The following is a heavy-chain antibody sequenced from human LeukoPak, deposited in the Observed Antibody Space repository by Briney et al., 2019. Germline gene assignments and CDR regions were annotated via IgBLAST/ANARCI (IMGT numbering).Heavy chain of an antibody. CDR3: ARRDCVGDCYSNWFDP. V-gene: IGHV1-46*01. J-gene: IGHJ5*02. D-gene: IGHD2-21*02. Sequence: GASVKVSCKASGYTFTNYFMHRVRQAPGQGLEWMGIINPRGGSTGYAQKFQGRITMTTDMSTRTVYMELSSLESEDTAVYYCARRDCVGDCYSNWFDPWGQGTLVTVSS. CDR2: INPRGGST. CDR1: GYTFTNYF.